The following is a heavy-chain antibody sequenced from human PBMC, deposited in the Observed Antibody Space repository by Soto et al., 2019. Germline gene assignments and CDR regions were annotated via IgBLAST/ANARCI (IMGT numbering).Heavy chain of an antibody. D-gene: IGHD1-20*01. Sequence: QVQLQESGPGLVKPSETPSLTCTVSGGSISSYYWSWIRQPPGKGLEWIGYIYYSGSTNYNPSLKSRVNISVDTSKNQFSLKLSSVTAADTAVYYCARRYGYSFDYWGQGTLVTVSS. CDR1: GGSISSYY. CDR3: ARRYGYSFDY. J-gene: IGHJ4*02. V-gene: IGHV4-59*08. CDR2: IYYSGST.